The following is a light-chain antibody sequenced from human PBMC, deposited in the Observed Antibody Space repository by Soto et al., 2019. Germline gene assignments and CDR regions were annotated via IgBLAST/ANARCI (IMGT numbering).Light chain of an antibody. Sequence: QSVLTQPASVSGSPGQSITISCTGTSSDVGSYNYVSWYQQHQGKVPKLMIYEVSHRPSGVSNRFSGSKSGNTASLTISGLQAEDDADYYCSSYTSSSTRLFGGGTKLTVL. CDR2: EVS. J-gene: IGLJ2*01. V-gene: IGLV2-14*01. CDR3: SSYTSSSTRL. CDR1: SSDVGSYNY.